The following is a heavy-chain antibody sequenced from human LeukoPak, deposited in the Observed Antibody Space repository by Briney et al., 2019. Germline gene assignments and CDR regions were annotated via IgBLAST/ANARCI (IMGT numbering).Heavy chain of an antibody. D-gene: IGHD3-22*01. CDR1: GGSISSSSYY. CDR2: IYYSGST. J-gene: IGHJ4*02. V-gene: IGHV4-39*01. Sequence: KPSETLSLTCTVSGGSISSSSYYWGWIRQPPGKGLEWIGSIYYSGSTYYNPSLKSRVTISVDTSKNQFSLKLSSVTAADTAVYYCARHVGYDSSGYYRYWGQGTLVTVSS. CDR3: ARHVGYDSSGYYRY.